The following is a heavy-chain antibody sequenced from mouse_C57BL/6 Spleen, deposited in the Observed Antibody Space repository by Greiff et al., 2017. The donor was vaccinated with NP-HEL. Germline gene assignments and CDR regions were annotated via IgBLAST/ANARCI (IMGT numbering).Heavy chain of an antibody. V-gene: IGHV1-64*01. D-gene: IGHD3-3*01. CDR3: AREGVLFGFDV. J-gene: IGHJ1*03. CDR2: IHPNSGST. Sequence: QVQLQQPGAELVKPGASVKLSCKASGYTFTSYWMHWVKQRPGQGLEWIGMIHPNSGSTNYNEKFKSKATLTVDKSSSTAYMQLSSLTSEDSAVYYCAREGVLFGFDVWGTGTTVTVSS. CDR1: GYTFTSYW.